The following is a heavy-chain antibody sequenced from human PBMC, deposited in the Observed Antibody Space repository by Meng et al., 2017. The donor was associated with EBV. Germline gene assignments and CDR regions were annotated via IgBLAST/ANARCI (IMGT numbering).Heavy chain of an antibody. J-gene: IGHJ4*02. CDR1: GFTFSSYA. D-gene: IGHD6-19*01. CDR3: ARDPDSSGWYYFDY. Sequence: VQRVEFGGGVVQPGRSLRLSFAASGFTFSSYAMHWVRQAPGKGLEWVAVISYDGSNKYYADSVKGRFTISRDNSKNTLYLQMNSLRAEDTAVYYCARDPDSSGWYYFDYWGQGTLVTVS. V-gene: IGHV3-30-3*01. CDR2: ISYDGSNK.